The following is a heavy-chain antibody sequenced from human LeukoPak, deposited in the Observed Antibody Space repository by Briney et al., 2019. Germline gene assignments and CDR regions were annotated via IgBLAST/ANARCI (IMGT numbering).Heavy chain of an antibody. CDR3: ARDDGIAVAGTLWAFDI. D-gene: IGHD6-19*01. CDR2: INPSGGST. CDR1: GYTFTSYY. J-gene: IGHJ3*02. V-gene: IGHV1-46*01. Sequence: ASVKVSCKASGYTFTSYYMHWVRQAPGQGLEWVGIINPSGGSTSYAQKFQGRVTMTRDTSTSTVYMELSSLRSEDTAVYYCARDDGIAVAGTLWAFDIWGQGTMVTVSS.